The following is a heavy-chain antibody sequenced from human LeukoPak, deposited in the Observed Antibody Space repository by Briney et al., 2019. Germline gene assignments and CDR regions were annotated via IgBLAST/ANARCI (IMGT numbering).Heavy chain of an antibody. CDR1: GFAFSSYA. J-gene: IGHJ5*02. CDR2: ISGSDGVT. CDR3: AKEKSGGSPLNWFDP. Sequence: QAGGSLRLSCAASGFAFSSYAMSWVRQAPGKGLEWVSAISGSDGVTYYAGSVKGRFTISRDNSKNTLFLQMNNLRTEDTAIYYCAKEKSGGSPLNWFDPWGQGTLVTVSS. V-gene: IGHV3-23*01. D-gene: IGHD2-15*01.